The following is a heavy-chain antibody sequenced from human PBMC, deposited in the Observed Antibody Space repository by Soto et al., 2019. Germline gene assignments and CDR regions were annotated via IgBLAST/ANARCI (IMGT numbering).Heavy chain of an antibody. CDR2: ISSSSSYI. CDR3: ARDQCSSTSCYTRLFDY. V-gene: IGHV3-21*01. D-gene: IGHD2-2*02. J-gene: IGHJ4*02. CDR1: GFTFSSYS. Sequence: EVQLVESGGGLVKPGGSLRLSCAASGFTFSSYSMNWVRQAPGKGLEWVSSISSSSSYIYYADSVKGRFTISRDNAKNSLYLQMNSLRAEDTAVYYCARDQCSSTSCYTRLFDYWGQGTLVTVSS.